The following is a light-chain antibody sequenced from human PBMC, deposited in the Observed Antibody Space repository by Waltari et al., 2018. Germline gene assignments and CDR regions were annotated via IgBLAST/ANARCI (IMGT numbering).Light chain of an antibody. Sequence: SYVLTQPPSVSVAPGKTARITRGGNNSGSKSVHWYQQKPGQAPVLVVYDDSDRPSGIPERFSGSNSGNTATLTISRVEAGDEADYYCQVWDSSSDHVVFGGGTKLTVL. CDR3: QVWDSSSDHVV. CDR2: DDS. CDR1: NSGSKS. V-gene: IGLV3-21*03. J-gene: IGLJ2*01.